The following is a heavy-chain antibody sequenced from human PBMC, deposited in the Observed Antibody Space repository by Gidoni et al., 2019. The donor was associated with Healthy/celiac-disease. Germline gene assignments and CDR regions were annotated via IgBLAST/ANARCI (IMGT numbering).Heavy chain of an antibody. J-gene: IGHJ4*02. CDR2: INSDGSST. CDR3: ARPPPSRYFDWLPQN. D-gene: IGHD3-9*01. CDR1: GFTFSGYW. Sequence: EVQLVESGGGLVQPGGSLRLSCAASGFTFSGYWMHWVRQAPGKGLVWVSRINSDGSSTSYADSVKGRFTISRDNAKNTLYLQMNSLRAEDTAVYYCARPPPSRYFDWLPQNWGQGTLVTVSS. V-gene: IGHV3-74*01.